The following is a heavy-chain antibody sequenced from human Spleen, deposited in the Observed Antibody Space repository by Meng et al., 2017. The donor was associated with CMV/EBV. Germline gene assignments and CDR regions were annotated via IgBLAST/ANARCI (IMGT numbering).Heavy chain of an antibody. CDR2: MNPNSGNT. Sequence: ASVKVSCKASGYTFTTYGISWVRQATGQGLEWMGWMNPNSGNTGYAQKFQGRVTITTDESTSTAYMELNSLRSEDTAVYYCARGERHNWNLLLSWGQGTLVTVSS. J-gene: IGHJ4*02. V-gene: IGHV1-8*01. CDR1: GYTFTTYG. D-gene: IGHD1-7*01. CDR3: ARGERHNWNLLLS.